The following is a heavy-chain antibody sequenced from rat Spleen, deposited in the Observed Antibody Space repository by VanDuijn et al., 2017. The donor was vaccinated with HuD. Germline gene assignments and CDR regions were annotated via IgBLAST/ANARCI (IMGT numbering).Heavy chain of an antibody. CDR2: ITNTGGST. Sequence: EVQLVESGGGLVQPGRSMKLSCAASGFTFSSFPMAWVRQAPTKGLEWVATITNTGGSTYYPDSVKGRFTIPRDNAKSTLYLQMNSLRSEDTATYYCTRETRGYFDYWGQGVMVTVST. CDR3: TRETRGYFDY. J-gene: IGHJ2*01. D-gene: IGHD1-4*01. CDR1: GFTFSSFP. V-gene: IGHV5-46*01.